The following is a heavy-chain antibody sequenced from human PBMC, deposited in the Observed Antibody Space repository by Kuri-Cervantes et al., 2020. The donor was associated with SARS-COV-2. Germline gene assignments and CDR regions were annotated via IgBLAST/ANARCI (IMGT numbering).Heavy chain of an antibody. J-gene: IGHJ4*02. CDR1: GFTFSSYD. CDR3: AREHMFEYYSDF. CDR2: IGTAGDT. Sequence: GGSLRLSCAASGFTFSSYDMHWVRQATGKGLEWVSAIGTAGDTYYPGSVKGRFTISRDNAKNSLYLQVNSLRAEDTAVYYCAREHMFEYYSDFWGQGALVTVSS. D-gene: IGHD3-10*02. V-gene: IGHV3-13*04.